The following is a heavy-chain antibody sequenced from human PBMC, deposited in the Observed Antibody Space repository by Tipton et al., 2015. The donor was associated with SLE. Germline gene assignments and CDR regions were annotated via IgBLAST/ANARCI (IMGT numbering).Heavy chain of an antibody. CDR2: ISGSGGSI. CDR3: AKAIDYGGNSDYFDY. CDR1: GFTFSSYA. Sequence: SLRLSCAASGFTFSSYAMSWVRQAPGKGLEWVSAISGSGGSIYYADSVKGRFTISRDNAKNSLYLQMNSLRAEDTAVYYCAKAIDYGGNSDYFDYWGQGTLVTVSS. D-gene: IGHD4-23*01. V-gene: IGHV3-23*01. J-gene: IGHJ4*02.